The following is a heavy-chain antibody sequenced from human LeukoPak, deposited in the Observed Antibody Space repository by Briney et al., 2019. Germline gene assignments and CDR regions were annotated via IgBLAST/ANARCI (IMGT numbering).Heavy chain of an antibody. Sequence: ASVKVSCKASGGTFSSYAISWVRQAPGQGLEWMGGIIPIFGTANYAQKFQGRVTITADKSTSTAYMELSSLRSEDTAVYYCAGSTISANAFDIWGQGTMVTVSS. CDR2: IIPIFGTA. V-gene: IGHV1-69*06. CDR1: GGTFSSYA. J-gene: IGHJ3*02. D-gene: IGHD1/OR15-1a*01. CDR3: AGSTISANAFDI.